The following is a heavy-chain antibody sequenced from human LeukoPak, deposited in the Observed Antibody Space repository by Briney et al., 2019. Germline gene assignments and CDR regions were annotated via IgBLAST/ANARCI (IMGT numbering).Heavy chain of an antibody. D-gene: IGHD2-15*01. CDR2: IWYDGSNK. J-gene: IGHJ1*01. V-gene: IGHV3-33*06. CDR1: GFTFSNYG. Sequence: GGSLRLSCAASGFTFSNYGMHWVRQAPGKGLEWVAVIWYDGSNKYYADSVEGRFTISRDNSKNTLHLQMNSLRAEDTAVYYCAKDGGYCSGGSCYSGAEYFQHWGQGTLVTVSS. CDR3: AKDGGYCSGGSCYSGAEYFQH.